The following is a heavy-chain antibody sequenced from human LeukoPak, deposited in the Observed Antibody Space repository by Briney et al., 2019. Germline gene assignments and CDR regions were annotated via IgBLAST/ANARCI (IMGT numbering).Heavy chain of an antibody. Sequence: ASVKVTCKTLGYTFITSSIYWVRQAPGQRLEWLGWITVASGNTRYSENLQGRITLTRDTSANTAYMELRNLRSEDTAVYYCVGGSLGYWGQGTLVTVSP. CDR1: GYTFITSS. J-gene: IGHJ4*02. V-gene: IGHV1-3*01. CDR3: VGGSLGY. CDR2: ITVASGNT.